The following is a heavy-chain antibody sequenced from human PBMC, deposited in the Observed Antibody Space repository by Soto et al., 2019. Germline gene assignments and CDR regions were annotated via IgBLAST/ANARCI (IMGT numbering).Heavy chain of an antibody. D-gene: IGHD5-12*01. J-gene: IGHJ4*02. CDR1: GYTFTSYG. CDR3: ARDLGVDMVTTSSGPVAGSREY. Sequence: HVQLVQSGTEVKKPGASVKVSCRGSGYTFTSYGVSWVRQAPGQGLERMGWFNAKYGETDVAQRLQGRLTMTTDASTRTAYMERTSMAFDDTAGYYCARDLGVDMVTTSSGPVAGSREYWGQGTLVTVSS. CDR2: FNAKYGET. V-gene: IGHV1-18*01.